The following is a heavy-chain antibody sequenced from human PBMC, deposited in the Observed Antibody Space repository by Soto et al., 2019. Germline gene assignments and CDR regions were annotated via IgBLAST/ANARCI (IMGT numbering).Heavy chain of an antibody. CDR3: ARGQRFSDWFDP. CDR1: GGTLSGYY. Sequence: PSETLSLTCTVTGGTLSGYYWTWIRQSAGGGLEWIGRIYSSGSTNYKPSLKSRVTISLDTSMNHFSLRLSSVPAADTAVYYCARGQRFSDWFDPWGQGTLVTV. D-gene: IGHD3-3*01. J-gene: IGHJ5*02. V-gene: IGHV4-4*07. CDR2: IYSSGST.